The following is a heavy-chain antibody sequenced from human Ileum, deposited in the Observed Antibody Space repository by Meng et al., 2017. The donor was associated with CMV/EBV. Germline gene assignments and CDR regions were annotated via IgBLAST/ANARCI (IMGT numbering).Heavy chain of an antibody. Sequence: QMQVVESGGGVVQPGESLRLSCAASGFIFSNYNIHWVRQAPGKGLEWVASIHYDGSIKYYIDSVRGRFTISRDNSKNTVSLQMNSLKVEDTAMYYCGSIPDYFNYWGQGALVTVSS. D-gene: IGHD2-21*01. CDR3: GSIPDYFNY. CDR2: IHYDGSIK. CDR1: GFIFSNYN. J-gene: IGHJ4*02. V-gene: IGHV3-30*02.